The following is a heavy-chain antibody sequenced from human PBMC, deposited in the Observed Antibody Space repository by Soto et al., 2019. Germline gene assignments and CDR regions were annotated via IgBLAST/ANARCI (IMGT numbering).Heavy chain of an antibody. CDR1: GFTLSDYY. CDR3: ARDVDSASWFDPWGQGTLVTVSSGKKKDTAVYYCARSFSMDETYYYGLDV. D-gene: IGHD3-10*01. Sequence: GGSLRLSCAASGFTLSDYYMSWFRQAPGKGLEWVSYITSRSSYTNYADSVKGRFTISRDNAKNLVFLQMNSLRGDDTAVYFCARDVDSASWFDPWGQGTLVTVSSGKKKDTAVYYCARSFSMDETYYYGLDVWGQGTTVTVSS. V-gene: IGHV3-11*06. J-gene: IGHJ6*02. CDR2: ITSRSSYT.